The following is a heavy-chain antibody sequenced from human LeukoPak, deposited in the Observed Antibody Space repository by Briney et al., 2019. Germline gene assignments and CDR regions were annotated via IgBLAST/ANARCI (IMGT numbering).Heavy chain of an antibody. J-gene: IGHJ5*02. D-gene: IGHD2-15*01. V-gene: IGHV1-2*02. CDR2: INPNSGGT. Sequence: ASVKVSCKASGYTFTCYYMHWVRQAPGQGLEWMGWINPNSGGTNYAQKFQGRVTMTRDTSISTAYMELSRLRSDDTAVYYCARDRSSGGPHNWFDHWGQGTLVTVSS. CDR3: ARDRSSGGPHNWFDH. CDR1: GYTFTCYY.